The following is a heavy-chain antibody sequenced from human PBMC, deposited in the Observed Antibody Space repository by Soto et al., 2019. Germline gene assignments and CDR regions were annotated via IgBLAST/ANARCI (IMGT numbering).Heavy chain of an antibody. CDR1: GYTFTSYG. CDR3: ARDLAVGLVDY. J-gene: IGHJ4*02. Sequence: QVQLVQSGDEEKKPGASVKVSCKASGYTFTSYGISWVRQAPGQGLEWMGWISAYNGNIKYAQKLQGRVTMTTDTSTSTAYMALRSLRSDDTAVYYCARDLAVGLVDYWGQGTLVTVSS. V-gene: IGHV1-18*01. CDR2: ISAYNGNI. D-gene: IGHD6-19*01.